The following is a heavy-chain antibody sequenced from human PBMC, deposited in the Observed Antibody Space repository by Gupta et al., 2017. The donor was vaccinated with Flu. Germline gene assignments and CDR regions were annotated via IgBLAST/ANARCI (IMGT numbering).Heavy chain of an antibody. CDR2: IYYSGRT. V-gene: IGHV4-59*01. D-gene: IGHD3-22*01. CDR3: ARYDSGGYSLEY. J-gene: IGHJ4*02. CDR1: GGSINGYY. Sequence: QVQLQESGPGLVQPSETLSLTCTVSGGSINGYYCGWIRQPPGKGLEWIGYIYYSGRTKYNPSLKSRVAMSVDTSQNHFSLKMNSVTAADTAVYYCARYDSGGYSLEYWGQGTLVTVSS.